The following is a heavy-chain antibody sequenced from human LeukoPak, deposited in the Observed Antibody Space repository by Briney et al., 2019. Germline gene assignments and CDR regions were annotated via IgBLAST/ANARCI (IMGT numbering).Heavy chain of an antibody. CDR1: GGSISSYY. CDR3: ASFSSDGSGYDY. J-gene: IGHJ4*02. Sequence: SETLSLTCTVSGGSISSYYWSWIRRPPGKVLEWIGYIYYSGSTNYNPSLKSRVTISVDTSKNQFSLKLSSVTAADTAVYYCASFSSDGSGYDYWGQGTLVTVSS. V-gene: IGHV4-59*01. CDR2: IYYSGST. D-gene: IGHD3-10*01.